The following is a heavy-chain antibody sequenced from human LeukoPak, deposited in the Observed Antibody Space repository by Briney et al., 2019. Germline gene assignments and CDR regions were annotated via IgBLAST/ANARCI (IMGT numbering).Heavy chain of an antibody. CDR1: GGSISSGSYY. CDR3: ARVPPEDSSGWYTFDY. Sequence: SETLSLTCTVSGGSISSGSYYWSWIRQPAGKGLEWIGRIYTSGSTNYNPSLKSRVTISVDTSKNQFSLKLSSVTAADTAVYYCARVPPEDSSGWYTFDYWGQGTLVTVSS. D-gene: IGHD6-19*01. J-gene: IGHJ4*02. V-gene: IGHV4-61*02. CDR2: IYTSGST.